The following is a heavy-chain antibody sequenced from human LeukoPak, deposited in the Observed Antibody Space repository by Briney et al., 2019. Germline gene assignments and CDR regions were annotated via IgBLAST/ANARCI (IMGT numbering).Heavy chain of an antibody. Sequence: GGSLRLSCAASGFTYSSYSMNWVRQAPGKGLEWVSSISSSSSYIYYAVSVKGRFTISRDNAKNSLYLQMNSLRAEDTAVYYCARATRESSGWPFDYWGQGTLVTVSS. CDR2: ISSSSSYI. V-gene: IGHV3-21*01. D-gene: IGHD6-19*01. CDR3: ARATRESSGWPFDY. CDR1: GFTYSSYS. J-gene: IGHJ4*02.